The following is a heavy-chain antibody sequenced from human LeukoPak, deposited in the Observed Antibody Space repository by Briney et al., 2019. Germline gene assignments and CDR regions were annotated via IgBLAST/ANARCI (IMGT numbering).Heavy chain of an antibody. CDR1: GYTFTGYY. CDR3: ARTSSYYYYLDV. CDR2: INPNSGDT. D-gene: IGHD1-26*01. V-gene: IGHV1-2*02. Sequence: ASVKVSCKASGYTFTGYYMNWVRQAPGQGLEWMGWINPNSGDTNYAQKFQGSVTMTRDTSISTAYMELSRLRSDDTAVYYCARTSSYYYYLDVWGQGTLVTVSS. J-gene: IGHJ4*02.